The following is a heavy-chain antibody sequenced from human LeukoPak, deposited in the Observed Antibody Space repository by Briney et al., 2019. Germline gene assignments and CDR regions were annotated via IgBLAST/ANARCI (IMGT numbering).Heavy chain of an antibody. D-gene: IGHD3-10*01. CDR1: GGSISSGGYY. CDR2: IYYSGST. V-gene: IGHV4-61*08. Sequence: SETLSLTCTVSGGSISSGGYYWSWIRQHPGKGLEWIGYIYYSGSTNYNPSLKSRVTISVDTSKNQFSLKASSVTAADTAVYYCARRKGSGSKDYFDYWGQGTLVTVSS. CDR3: ARRKGSGSKDYFDY. J-gene: IGHJ4*02.